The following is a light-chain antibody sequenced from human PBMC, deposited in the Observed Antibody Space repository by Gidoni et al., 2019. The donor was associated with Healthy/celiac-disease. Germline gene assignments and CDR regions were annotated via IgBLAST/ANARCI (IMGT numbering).Light chain of an antibody. V-gene: IGKV2-28*01. J-gene: IGKJ3*01. Sequence: DFVMTQSPLSLPVTPGEPASIPCRSSQSLLHSNGYNYLDWYLKQTGQSPLLLIYLGANRASGVPDRCGGSGSGTDFTIIISRVAADDVGVYYCMHALHLFTFGPGTKVDIK. CDR1: QSLLHSNGYNY. CDR2: LGA. CDR3: MHALHLFT.